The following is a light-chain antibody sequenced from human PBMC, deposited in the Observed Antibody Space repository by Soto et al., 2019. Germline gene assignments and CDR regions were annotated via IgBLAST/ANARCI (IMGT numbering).Light chain of an antibody. J-gene: IGKJ1*01. Sequence: IEMTQSRSALTASVGARVSTTSRESHSIKNFLNWYQQNQGKAPKVXIYAASSLQSGVPSRCCGSGSGTDFTRTISSVQPADFAIDYCQQSYSTTRTFREGTKVDIK. CDR1: HSIKNF. CDR3: QQSYSTTRT. CDR2: AAS. V-gene: IGKV1-39*01.